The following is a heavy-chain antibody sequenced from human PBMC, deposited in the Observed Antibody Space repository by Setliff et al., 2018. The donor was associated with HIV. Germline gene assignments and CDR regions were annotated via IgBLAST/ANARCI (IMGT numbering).Heavy chain of an antibody. CDR2: INSDGSST. D-gene: IGHD2-15*01. V-gene: IGHV3-74*03. CDR3: ARARGGNSEWSY. Sequence: GGSLRLSCAASGFTFSSYWMHWVRQVPGKGLVWVSRINSDGSSTTYADFVKGRFTISRDNAKNTLYLQMNSLRAEDTAVYSCARARGGNSEWSYWGQGTLVTSPQ. J-gene: IGHJ4*02. CDR1: GFTFSSYW.